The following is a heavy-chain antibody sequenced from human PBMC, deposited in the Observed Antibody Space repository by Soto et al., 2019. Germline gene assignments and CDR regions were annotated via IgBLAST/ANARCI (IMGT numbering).Heavy chain of an antibody. CDR3: AKAPQGLADAFDI. Sequence: GGSLRLSCAASGFTFDDYAMHWVRQAPGKGLEWVSGISWNSGSIGYADTVKGRFTISRDNAKNSLYLQMNSLRAEDTALYYCAKAPQGLADAFDIWGQGTMVTVSS. J-gene: IGHJ3*02. D-gene: IGHD6-19*01. CDR2: ISWNSGSI. V-gene: IGHV3-9*01. CDR1: GFTFDDYA.